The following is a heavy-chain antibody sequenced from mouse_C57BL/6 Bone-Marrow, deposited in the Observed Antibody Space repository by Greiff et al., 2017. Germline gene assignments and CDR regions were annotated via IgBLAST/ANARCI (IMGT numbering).Heavy chain of an antibody. V-gene: IGHV14-4*01. Sequence: VQLQQSGAELVRPGASVKLSCTASGFNIKDDYMHWVKQRPEQGLEWIGWIDPENGDTEYASKFQGKATITADTSSNTAYLQLSSLTSEDTAVYYCTTEGPLGYFDVWGTGTTVTVSS. CDR2: IDPENGDT. CDR1: GFNIKDDY. CDR3: TTEGPLGYFDV. J-gene: IGHJ1*03.